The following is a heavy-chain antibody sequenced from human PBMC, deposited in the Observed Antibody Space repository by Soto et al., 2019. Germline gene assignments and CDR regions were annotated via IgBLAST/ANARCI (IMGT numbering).Heavy chain of an antibody. V-gene: IGHV3-64D*08. CDR2: ISSNGGST. Sequence: GGSLRLSCSASGFTFSSYAMHWVRQAPGKGLEYVSAISSNGGSTYYADSVKGRFTISRDNSKNTLYLQMSSLRAEDTAVYYCVKGRGSGLSQGFYYYYGMDVWGQGTTVTVSS. D-gene: IGHD6-19*01. CDR3: VKGRGSGLSQGFYYYYGMDV. J-gene: IGHJ6*02. CDR1: GFTFSSYA.